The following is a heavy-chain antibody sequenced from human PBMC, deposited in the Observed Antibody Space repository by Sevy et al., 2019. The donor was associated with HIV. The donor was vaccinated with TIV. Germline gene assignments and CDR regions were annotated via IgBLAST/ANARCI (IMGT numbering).Heavy chain of an antibody. CDR2: IWYDGSNI. J-gene: IGHJ5*01. V-gene: IGHV3-33*01. D-gene: IGHD2-21*01. Sequence: GGSLRLSCAASGFTFSSYGMHWVRQAPGKGLDWVAVIWYDGSNIYYADSVQGRFTISRDNSKNTLYLQMTSLRDDDTAVDYCASVNAPPRRAYLSGWFDYWGQGTLVTVSS. CDR3: ASVNAPPRRAYLSGWFDY. CDR1: GFTFSSYG.